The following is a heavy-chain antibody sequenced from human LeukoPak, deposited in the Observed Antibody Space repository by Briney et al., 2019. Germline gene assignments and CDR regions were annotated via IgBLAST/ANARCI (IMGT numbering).Heavy chain of an antibody. CDR1: GFTFSSYA. V-gene: IGHV3-23*01. Sequence: GGSLRLSCAASGFTFSSYAMSWARQAPGKGLEWVSGISGNGGGTYYADSVKGRFTISRDNSKNTLYLQMNSLRAVDTAVYYCARDSGGSSGWYYFDYWGQGTLVTVSS. CDR2: ISGNGGGT. CDR3: ARDSGGSSGWYYFDY. D-gene: IGHD6-13*01. J-gene: IGHJ4*02.